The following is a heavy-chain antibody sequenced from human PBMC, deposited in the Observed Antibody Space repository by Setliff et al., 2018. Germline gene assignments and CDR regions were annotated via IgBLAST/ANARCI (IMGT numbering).Heavy chain of an antibody. CDR2: IYYRGGT. V-gene: IGHV4-39*01. J-gene: IGHJ4*02. D-gene: IGHD5-18*01. Sequence: PSETLSLTCTVSGGSISTKNYYWGWIRQPPGKGLEGIGNIYYRGGTYYSPSLKSRVTISVDTSENQFSLTLNSVTAADTAVYYCAGGGGWIQLFDYWGLGTQVTVS. CDR3: AGGGGWIQLFDY. CDR1: GGSISTKNYY.